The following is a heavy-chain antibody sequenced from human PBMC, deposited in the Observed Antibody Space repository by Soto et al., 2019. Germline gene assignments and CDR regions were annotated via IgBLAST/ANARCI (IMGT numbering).Heavy chain of an antibody. CDR2: ISHDGSSG. J-gene: IGHJ3*02. Sequence: LVESGGGVVQPGRSLRLSCEASGLTFRSYAMHWVRQAPGKGPEWVAVISHDGSSGYYADSVKGRVSISRDNSKNTTYLPMNSLRAEDTAVYYCARPPVGISMKLVAIDIWGQGTMVTVSS. V-gene: IGHV3-30-3*01. CDR3: ARPPVGISMKLVAIDI. CDR1: GLTFRSYA. D-gene: IGHD1-20*01.